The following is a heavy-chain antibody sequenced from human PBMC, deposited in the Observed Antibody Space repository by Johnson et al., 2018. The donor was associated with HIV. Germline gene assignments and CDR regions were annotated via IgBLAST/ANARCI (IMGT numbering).Heavy chain of an antibody. J-gene: IGHJ3*02. CDR3: ARDRGLDAFDI. CDR2: IYSGGST. CDR1: GFTFSNAW. V-gene: IGHV3-66*01. D-gene: IGHD3-10*01. Sequence: VQLVESGGGLVKPGESLRLSCAASGFTFSNAWMNWVRQAPGKGLEWVSVIYSGGSTYYTDSVKGRFTISRDNSKNTVYLQMNSLRVEDTAVYYCARDRGLDAFDIWGQGTMVTVSS.